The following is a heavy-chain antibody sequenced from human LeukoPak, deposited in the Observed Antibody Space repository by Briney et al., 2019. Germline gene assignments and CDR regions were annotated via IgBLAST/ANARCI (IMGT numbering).Heavy chain of an antibody. CDR2: IDTAGDT. CDR3: ARAQTYGDYRLLLDY. V-gene: IGHV3-13*01. CDR1: GFTFSTYD. J-gene: IGHJ4*02. D-gene: IGHD4-17*01. Sequence: GGSLRLSCAASGFTFSTYDMHWVRQATGKGLEWVSAIDTAGDTYYPGSVKGRFTISRDNAKNSLYLQMNSLRAEDTALYYCARAQTYGDYRLLLDYWGQGTLVTVSS.